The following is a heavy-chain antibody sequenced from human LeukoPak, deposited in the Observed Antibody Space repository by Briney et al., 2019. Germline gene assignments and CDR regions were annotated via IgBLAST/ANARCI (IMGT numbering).Heavy chain of an antibody. V-gene: IGHV3-48*01. CDR2: ISSSSSTI. CDR3: ARDRTKYGRTLSNY. J-gene: IGHJ4*02. D-gene: IGHD6-6*01. CDR1: GFTFSSYS. Sequence: GGSLRLSCAASGFTFSSYSMNWVRQAPGKGLEWVSYISSSSSTIYYADSVKGRFTISRDNAKNSLYLQMNSLRAEDTAVYYCARDRTKYGRTLSNYWGQGTLVSVSS.